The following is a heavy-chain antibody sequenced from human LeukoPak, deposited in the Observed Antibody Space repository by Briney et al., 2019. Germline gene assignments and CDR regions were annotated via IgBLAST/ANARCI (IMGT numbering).Heavy chain of an antibody. J-gene: IGHJ2*01. CDR1: GGTFSSYA. Sequence: ASVKVSCKASGGTFSSYAISWVRRAPGQGLEWMGGIIPIFGTANYAQKFQGRVTITADESTSTAYMELSSLRSEDTAVYYCARVLTAYWYFDLWGRGTLVTVSS. D-gene: IGHD2-15*01. CDR2: IIPIFGTA. V-gene: IGHV1-69*13. CDR3: ARVLTAYWYFDL.